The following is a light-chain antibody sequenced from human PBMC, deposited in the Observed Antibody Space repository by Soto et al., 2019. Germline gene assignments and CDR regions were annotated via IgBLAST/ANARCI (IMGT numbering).Light chain of an antibody. CDR3: QQYGSAPL. Sequence: DIQMTQSPTSLSASVGDRVTITCRASQSVRDSVSWCQQKTANAPKRLLYAASTMPSGVPDRFSGSGSGTDFTLTISSLEPEDVAMYSCQQYGSAPLFGPGTKVDIK. J-gene: IGKJ3*01. V-gene: IGKV1-27*01. CDR1: QSVRDS. CDR2: AAS.